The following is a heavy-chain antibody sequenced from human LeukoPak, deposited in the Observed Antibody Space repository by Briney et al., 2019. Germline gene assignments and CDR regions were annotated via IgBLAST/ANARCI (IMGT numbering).Heavy chain of an antibody. CDR2: INSDGSST. V-gene: IGHV3-74*01. CDR1: GFTLSSYW. J-gene: IGHJ5*02. D-gene: IGHD3-10*01. CDR3: ARDVLLSGVGWFDP. Sequence: GGSLRLSCAASGFTLSSYWMHWVRQAPGKGLVWVSRINSDGSSTSYADSVKGRFTISRDNAKNTLYLQMNSLRAEDTAVYYCARDVLLSGVGWFDPWGQGTLVTVSS.